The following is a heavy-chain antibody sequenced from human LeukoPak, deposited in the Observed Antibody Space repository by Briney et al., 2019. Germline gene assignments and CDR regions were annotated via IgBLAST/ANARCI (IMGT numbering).Heavy chain of an antibody. J-gene: IGHJ4*02. CDR2: INSRSGAT. V-gene: IGHV1-2*02. D-gene: IGHD6-19*01. CDR3: ATNRDTGGWYGLAH. Sequence: GASVKVSCKASGNTFDGYYFHWVRQAPGQGLEWMGWINSRSGATNYAQKFQGRVTMTRDTSISTAYMDLSRLTSDDTAVYYCATNRDTGGWYGLAHWGQGTLVTVSS. CDR1: GNTFDGYY.